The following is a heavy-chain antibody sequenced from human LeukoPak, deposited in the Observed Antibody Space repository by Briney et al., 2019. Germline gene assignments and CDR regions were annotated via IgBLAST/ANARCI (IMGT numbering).Heavy chain of an antibody. CDR3: ARLPRLGRPLVNYYSDY. D-gene: IGHD6-19*01. CDR1: GVSISSSSYF. J-gene: IGHJ4*02. CDR2: IYYSGLT. V-gene: IGHV4-39*01. Sequence: SETLSLTCTVSGVSISSSSYFWGWIRQTPGKGLEWIGSIYYSGLTYYKPSLKSRVIISVDTYKNQFSLKLSSVTAADTAVYFCARLPRLGRPLVNYYSDYWGQGTLVTVSS.